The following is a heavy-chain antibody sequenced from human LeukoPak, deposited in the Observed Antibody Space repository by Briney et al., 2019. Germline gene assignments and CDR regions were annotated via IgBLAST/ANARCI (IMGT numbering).Heavy chain of an antibody. D-gene: IGHD5-12*01. CDR3: AKGSSGYDSEFDY. CDR1: GFTFNSYA. J-gene: IGHJ4*02. CDR2: ISGSGGST. V-gene: IGHV3-23*01. Sequence: GGSLSLSFAVSGFTFNSYAMSWVRQSPGKGLEWVSAISGSGGSTYYADSVKGRFTISRDNSKNTLYLQMNSLRAEDTAVYYCAKGSSGYDSEFDYWGQGTLVTVSS.